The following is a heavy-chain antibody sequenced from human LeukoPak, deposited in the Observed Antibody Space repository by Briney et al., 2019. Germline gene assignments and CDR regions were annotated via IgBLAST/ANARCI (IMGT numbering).Heavy chain of an antibody. V-gene: IGHV1-46*01. D-gene: IGHD4-11*01. J-gene: IGHJ4*02. CDR2: IIPSSGST. CDR1: GYAFTSYH. Sequence: ASVTVSCTASGYAFTSYHIHWMRQAPGQGLGWMGIIIPSSGSTTYAQKFQGRVTMTRDTSTSTVYMELSSLTSDDTAVYFCARSDYNDYRGLGFWGQGTLVTVSS. CDR3: ARSDYNDYRGLGF.